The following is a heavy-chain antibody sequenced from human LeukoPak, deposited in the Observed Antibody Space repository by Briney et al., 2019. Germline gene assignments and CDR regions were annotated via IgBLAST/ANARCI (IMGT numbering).Heavy chain of an antibody. CDR3: TRGPHYYDSSGYYDAFDI. V-gene: IGHV3-49*04. CDR2: IRSKAYGGTT. D-gene: IGHD3-22*01. Sequence: GGSLRLSCTASGFTFGDYSMNWVRQAPGKGLEWVGFIRSKAYGGTTEYAASVKGRLTISRDDPKSIAYLQMNSLKTEDTAVYYCTRGPHYYDSSGYYDAFDIWGQGTMVTVSS. CDR1: GFTFGDYS. J-gene: IGHJ3*02.